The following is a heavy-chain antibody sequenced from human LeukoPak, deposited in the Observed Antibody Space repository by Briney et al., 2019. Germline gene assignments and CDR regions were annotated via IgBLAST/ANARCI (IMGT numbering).Heavy chain of an antibody. CDR1: GGSFSGYY. CDR3: ARVAWGSIDY. J-gene: IGHJ4*02. V-gene: IGHV3-7*03. D-gene: IGHD7-27*01. Sequence: ETLSLTCAVYGGSFSGYYWSWVRQAPGKGLEWVANIKQDGSEKYYVDSVKGRFTISRDNAKNSLYLQMNSLRAEDTAVYYCARVAWGSIDYWGQGTLVTVSS. CDR2: IKQDGSEK.